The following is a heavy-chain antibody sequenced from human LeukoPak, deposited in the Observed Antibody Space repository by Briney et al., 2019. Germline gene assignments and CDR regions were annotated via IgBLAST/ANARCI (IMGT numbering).Heavy chain of an antibody. CDR1: GGSISSYY. Sequence: SSETLSLTCTVSGGSISSYYWSWIRQPPGKGLEWIGYIYYSGSTNYNPSLKSRVTISVDTSKNQFSLKLSSVTAADTAVYYCAGRLWRRDGYNLSAFDIWGQGIMVTVSS. CDR2: IYYSGST. CDR3: AGRLWRRDGYNLSAFDI. V-gene: IGHV4-59*01. D-gene: IGHD5-24*01. J-gene: IGHJ3*02.